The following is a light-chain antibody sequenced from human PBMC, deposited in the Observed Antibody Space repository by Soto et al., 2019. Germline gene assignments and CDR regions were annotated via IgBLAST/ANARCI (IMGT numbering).Light chain of an antibody. V-gene: IGKV1-39*01. J-gene: IGKJ2*01. CDR1: QGVSAY. Sequence: DIQMTQSPSSLSASVGDRVTITCRASQGVSAYLLWYQQTQGRAPKRLIYSASNLVSGVPSRFSDSGSGTSFNITISRLQPEDFETYYCHQSDSTPHTFGQGTKLE. CDR2: SAS. CDR3: HQSDSTPHT.